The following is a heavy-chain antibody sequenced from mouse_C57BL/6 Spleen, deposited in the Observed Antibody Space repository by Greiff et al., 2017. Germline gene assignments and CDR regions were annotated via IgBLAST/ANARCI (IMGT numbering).Heavy chain of an antibody. J-gene: IGHJ2*01. CDR3: TIYYDYDFDY. CDR1: GFTFSNYW. D-gene: IGHD2-4*01. V-gene: IGHV6-3*01. CDR2: IRLKSDNYAT. Sequence: EVKLVESGGGLVQPGGSMKLSCVASGFTFSNYWMNWVRQSPEKGLEWVAQIRLKSDNYATHYAESVKGRFTISRDDSKSSVYLQMNNLRAEYTGIYYCTIYYDYDFDYWGQGTTLIVSS.